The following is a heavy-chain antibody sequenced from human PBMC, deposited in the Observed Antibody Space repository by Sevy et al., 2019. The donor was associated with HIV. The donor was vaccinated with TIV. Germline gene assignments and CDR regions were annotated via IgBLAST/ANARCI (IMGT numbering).Heavy chain of an antibody. CDR3: ASIVDTAMGNAFDI. D-gene: IGHD5-18*01. Sequence: ASVKVSCKASGYTFTGYYMHWVRQAPGQGLEWMGWINPNSGGTNYAQKFQGRVTMTRDTSINTAYMELSRLRSDDTAVYYCASIVDTAMGNAFDIWGQGTMVTVSS. J-gene: IGHJ3*02. CDR2: INPNSGGT. V-gene: IGHV1-2*02. CDR1: GYTFTGYY.